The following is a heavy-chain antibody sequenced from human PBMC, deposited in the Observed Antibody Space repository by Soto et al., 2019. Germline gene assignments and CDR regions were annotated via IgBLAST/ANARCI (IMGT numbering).Heavy chain of an antibody. CDR1: GFTFSSYS. J-gene: IGHJ6*02. Sequence: GGSLRLSCAASGFTFSSYSMSWVRQAPGKGLEWVSAISGSGGSTYYADSVKGRFTISRDNSKNTLYLQMNSLRAEDTAVYYCAKNLRFLYGMDVWGQGTTVTVSS. D-gene: IGHD3-3*01. CDR3: AKNLRFLYGMDV. CDR2: ISGSGGST. V-gene: IGHV3-23*01.